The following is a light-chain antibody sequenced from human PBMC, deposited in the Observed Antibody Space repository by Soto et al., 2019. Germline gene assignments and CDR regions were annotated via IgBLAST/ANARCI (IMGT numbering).Light chain of an antibody. CDR1: QSISSY. J-gene: IGKJ1*01. CDR3: QQIYSTLSKT. Sequence: DIQMTQSPSSLSASVGDRVTITCRASQSISSYLNWYQQKPGKAPKLLISAASSLQSGVPSRFSGSGSGTDFTLTISSLQPEDFATYYCQQIYSTLSKTFGQGTKVDIK. CDR2: AAS. V-gene: IGKV1-39*01.